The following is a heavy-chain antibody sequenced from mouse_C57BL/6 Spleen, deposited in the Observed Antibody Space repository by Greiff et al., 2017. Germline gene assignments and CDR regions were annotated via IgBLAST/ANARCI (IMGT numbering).Heavy chain of an antibody. V-gene: IGHV1-15*01. D-gene: IGHD2-4*01. Sequence: QVQLQQSGAELVRPGASVTLSCKASGYTFTDYEMPWVKQTPVHGLAWIGAIDPETGGTAYNQKFKGKAILTADKSACTAYMELRSLTSEDSAVYYCTKYDYDGEAWFAYWGQGTLVTVSA. CDR3: TKYDYDGEAWFAY. CDR2: IDPETGGT. J-gene: IGHJ3*01. CDR1: GYTFTDYE.